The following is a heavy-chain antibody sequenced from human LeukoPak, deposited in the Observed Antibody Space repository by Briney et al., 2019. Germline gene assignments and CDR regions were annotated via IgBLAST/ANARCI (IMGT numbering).Heavy chain of an antibody. CDR1: GFTFSNYW. V-gene: IGHV3-7*01. CDR3: ARDVDWNYDL. J-gene: IGHJ4*02. D-gene: IGHD1-7*01. CDR2: IKGSDK. Sequence: GGSLRLSCVGSGFTFSNYWMNWVRQAPGKGLEWVANIKGSDKGHVDSVKGRFSVSRDDARNSLYFQMDSLRAEDTAVYYCARDVDWNYDLWGQGTVVRVSS.